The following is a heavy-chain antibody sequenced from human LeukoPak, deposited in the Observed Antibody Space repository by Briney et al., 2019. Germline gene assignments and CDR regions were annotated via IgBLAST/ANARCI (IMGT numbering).Heavy chain of an antibody. CDR1: GYSISSDSY. Sequence: SETLSLTCIVSGYSISSDSYWGWIRQPPGKGLEWIGSMYHSGSTYYNPSLKSRFTISVDTSKNQFSLKLSSVTAADTALYYCARAPTTLDFDYWGQGTLVTVSS. J-gene: IGHJ4*02. CDR3: ARAPTTLDFDY. D-gene: IGHD2-15*01. V-gene: IGHV4-38-2*02. CDR2: MYHSGST.